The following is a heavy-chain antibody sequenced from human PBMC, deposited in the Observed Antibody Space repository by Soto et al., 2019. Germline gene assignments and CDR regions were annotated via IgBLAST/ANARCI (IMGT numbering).Heavy chain of an antibody. CDR2: IKPDSGDT. CDR3: ARRSSTYLNEIIYDP. Sequence: GXSVQVSFKASRYTFTSYDIFWVRQSPGQGLEWMGWIKPDSGDTHYAQNFQGRVTMTRDTSINTAYMELNNLVSDDTAVYYCARRSSTYLNEIIYDPWGQGTLVTVSS. J-gene: IGHJ5*02. D-gene: IGHD2-15*01. V-gene: IGHV1-2*02. CDR1: RYTFTSYD.